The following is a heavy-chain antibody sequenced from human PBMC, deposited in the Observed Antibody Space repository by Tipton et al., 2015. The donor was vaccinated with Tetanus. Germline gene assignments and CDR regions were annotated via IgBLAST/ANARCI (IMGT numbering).Heavy chain of an antibody. CDR1: GGTFTNYA. CDR2: ISTYNGNT. D-gene: IGHD1-26*01. V-gene: IGHV1-18*04. J-gene: IGHJ4*02. CDR3: ARGGSHFDY. Sequence: QSGAEVKKPGSSVKVSCKASGGTFTNYALSWVRQAPGQGLEWMGWISTYNGNTNYVQKFQGRVTMTTDTSTNTAYMELRSLRSDAAALYYCARGGSHFDYWGQGTLGTVSS.